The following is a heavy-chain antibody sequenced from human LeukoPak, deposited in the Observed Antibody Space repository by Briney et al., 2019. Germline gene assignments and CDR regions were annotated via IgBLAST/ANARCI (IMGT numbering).Heavy chain of an antibody. J-gene: IGHJ5*02. D-gene: IGHD6-13*01. CDR3: AGGYSSSWYTFDP. Sequence: SGGSLRLSCAASGLTFSSYNMNWVRQAPGKGLEWVSSISSSSSYIYYADSMKGRFTISRDNAKSSVYLQMNSLRAEDTAVYYCAGGYSSSWYTFDPWGQGTLVTVSS. CDR1: GLTFSSYN. V-gene: IGHV3-21*01. CDR2: ISSSSSYI.